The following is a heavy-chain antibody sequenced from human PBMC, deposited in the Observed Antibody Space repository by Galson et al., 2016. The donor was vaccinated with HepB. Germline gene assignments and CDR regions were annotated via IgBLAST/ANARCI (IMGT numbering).Heavy chain of an antibody. V-gene: IGHV4-61*02. J-gene: IGHJ6*03. CDR1: GGSISRGSYS. Sequence: TLSLTCTVSGGSISRGSYSWNWIRQPAGKGLEWIGLVYTSGSTSYNPSLASRVTISLATSKNQFSLKLSSVTAADTAVYYCARGRRATAKGPTHMDVWGTGTPVTVSS. CDR2: VYTSGST. D-gene: IGHD5-18*01. CDR3: ARGRRATAKGPTHMDV.